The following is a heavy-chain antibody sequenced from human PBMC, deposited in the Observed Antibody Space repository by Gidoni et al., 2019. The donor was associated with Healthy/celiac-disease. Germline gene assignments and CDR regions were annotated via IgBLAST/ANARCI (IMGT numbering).Heavy chain of an antibody. D-gene: IGHD2-15*01. CDR2: ISYDGSNK. Sequence: QVQLVESGGGVVQPGRSLRLSCAASGFTFGSYGMHWVRKAPGKGLEWVAVISYDGSNKYYADSVKGRFTISRDNSKNTLYLQMNSLRAEDTAVYYCAKDKIAESVNCSGGSCYSSYFDYWGQGTLVTVSS. V-gene: IGHV3-30*18. J-gene: IGHJ4*02. CDR1: GFTFGSYG. CDR3: AKDKIAESVNCSGGSCYSSYFDY.